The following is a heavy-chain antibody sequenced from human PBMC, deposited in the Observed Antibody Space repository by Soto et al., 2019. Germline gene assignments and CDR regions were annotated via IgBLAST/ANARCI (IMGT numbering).Heavy chain of an antibody. CDR1: GFTFSSYA. CDR2: ISGSGGST. J-gene: IGHJ4*02. V-gene: IGHV3-23*01. Sequence: GGSLRLSCAASGFTFSSYAMSWVRQAPGKGLEWVSAISGSGGSTYYADSVKGRFTISRDNSKNTLYLQMNSLRAEDTAVYYCARDGGPEVDILTGYYNVLDFDYWGQGTLVTVSS. D-gene: IGHD3-9*01. CDR3: ARDGGPEVDILTGYYNVLDFDY.